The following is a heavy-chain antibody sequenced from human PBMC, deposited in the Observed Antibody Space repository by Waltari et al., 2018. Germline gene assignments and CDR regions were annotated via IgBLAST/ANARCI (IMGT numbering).Heavy chain of an antibody. Sequence: EVQLLESGGGLVQPGGSLRLSCAASGFTFSSYAMSWVRQAPGKGLEWVSAISGSGGSTYYADSVKGRFTISRDNSKNTLYLKMNSLRAEDTAVYYCAKDCGGDCYLNWFDPWGQGTLVTVSS. V-gene: IGHV3-23*01. D-gene: IGHD2-21*01. CDR2: ISGSGGST. CDR1: GFTFSSYA. CDR3: AKDCGGDCYLNWFDP. J-gene: IGHJ5*02.